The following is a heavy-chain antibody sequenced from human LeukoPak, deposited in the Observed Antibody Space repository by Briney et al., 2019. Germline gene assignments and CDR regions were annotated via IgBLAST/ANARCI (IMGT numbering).Heavy chain of an antibody. J-gene: IGHJ6*03. D-gene: IGHD3-3*01. CDR3: ARISYYDFWSGYYYYYMDV. V-gene: IGHV4-39*01. CDR1: GGSISSSSYY. CDR2: IYYSGST. Sequence: SETLSLTCTVSGGSISSSSYYWGWIRQPPGKGLEWMGSIYYSGSTYYNPSLKSRVTISVDTSKNQFSLKLSSVTAADTAVYYCARISYYDFWSGYYYYYMDVWGKGTTVTVSS.